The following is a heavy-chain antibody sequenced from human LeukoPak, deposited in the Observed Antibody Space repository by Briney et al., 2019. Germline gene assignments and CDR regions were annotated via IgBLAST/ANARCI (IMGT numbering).Heavy chain of an antibody. J-gene: IGHJ3*02. D-gene: IGHD1-1*01. Sequence: PGGTLRLSCAASGFTFSSYGMSWVRQAPGKGLEWVSAISGSGGSTYYADSVKGRFTISRDNSKNTLYLQMNSLRAEDTAVYYCARSRFVQLYNAFDIWGQGTMVTVSS. CDR2: ISGSGGST. CDR1: GFTFSSYG. V-gene: IGHV3-23*01. CDR3: ARSRFVQLYNAFDI.